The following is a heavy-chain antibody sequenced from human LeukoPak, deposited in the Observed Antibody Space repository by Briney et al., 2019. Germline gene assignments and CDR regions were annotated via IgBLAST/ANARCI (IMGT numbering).Heavy chain of an antibody. J-gene: IGHJ4*02. D-gene: IGHD1-14*01. CDR3: AKATGYLL. V-gene: IGHV3-23*01. Sequence: GGSLRLSCAASGFTFSNYAMSWVRQAPGKGLEWVSVINGGGGSTYYADSVKGRFTISRDNAENSLYLQMNSLRAEDTAVYYCAKATGYLLWGQGTLVTVSS. CDR1: GFTFSNYA. CDR2: INGGGGST.